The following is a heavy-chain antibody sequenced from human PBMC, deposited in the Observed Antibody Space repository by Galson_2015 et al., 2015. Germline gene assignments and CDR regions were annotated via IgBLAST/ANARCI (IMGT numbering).Heavy chain of an antibody. D-gene: IGHD1-7*01. CDR3: ARDGDGSTPSYYYYGMDV. V-gene: IGHV4-59*01. Sequence: SETLSLTCTVSGGSISSYYWSWIRQPPGKGLEWIGYIYYSGSTNYNPSLKSRVTISVDTSKNQFSLKLSSVTAADTAVYYCARDGDGSTPSYYYYGMDVWGQGTTVTVSS. J-gene: IGHJ6*02. CDR2: IYYSGST. CDR1: GGSISSYY.